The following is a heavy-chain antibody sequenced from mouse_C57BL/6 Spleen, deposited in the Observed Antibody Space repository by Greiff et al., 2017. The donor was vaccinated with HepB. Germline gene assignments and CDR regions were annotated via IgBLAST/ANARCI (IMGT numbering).Heavy chain of an antibody. CDR1: GFTFSSYG. D-gene: IGHD2-12*01. CDR3: ARQTYDGYFDY. J-gene: IGHJ2*01. Sequence: EVKLVESGGDLVKPGGSLKLSCAASGFTFSSYGMSWVRQTPDKRLEWVATISSGGSYTYYPDSVKGRCTISRDNAKNTLYLQMSSLKSEDTAMYYCARQTYDGYFDYWGHGTTLTVSS. CDR2: ISSGGSYT. V-gene: IGHV5-6*01.